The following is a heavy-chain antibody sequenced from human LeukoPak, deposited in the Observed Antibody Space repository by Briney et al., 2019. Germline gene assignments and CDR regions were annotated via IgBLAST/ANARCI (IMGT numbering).Heavy chain of an antibody. V-gene: IGHV3-43D*03. CDR3: AKPLARYYCYYMDV. CDR2: ISWDGGST. CDR1: GFTFDDYA. Sequence: GGSLRLSCAASGFTFDDYAMHWVRQAPGKGLEWVSLISWDGGSTYYADSVKGRFTISRDNSKNSLYLQMNSLRAEDTALYYCAKPLARYYCYYMDVWGKGTTVTVSS. J-gene: IGHJ6*03.